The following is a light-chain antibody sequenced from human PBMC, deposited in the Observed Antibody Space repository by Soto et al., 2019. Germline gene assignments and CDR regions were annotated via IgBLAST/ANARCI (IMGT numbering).Light chain of an antibody. J-gene: IGKJ2*01. CDR3: QQYGSSSYT. Sequence: EIVLTQSPGTLSLSPGERATLSCRASQSVSSTYVAWYQQNPGQAPRLLIDGASSRATGIPDRFSGRGSGTDFTLTISRLAPEDFAVYFCQQYGSSSYTFGQGTKLEIK. V-gene: IGKV3-20*01. CDR1: QSVSSTY. CDR2: GAS.